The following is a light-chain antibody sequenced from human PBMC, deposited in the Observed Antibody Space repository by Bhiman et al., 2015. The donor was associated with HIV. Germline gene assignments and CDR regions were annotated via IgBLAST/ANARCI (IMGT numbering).Light chain of an antibody. Sequence: SYELTQPPSVSVAPGQTAEITCAGNNIGSQTVHWYQQKPGQAPVLVIYYDSDRPSGIPERFSGSNSGNTATLTISRVEAGDEADYYCQVWHSSSDHVVFGGGTKLTVL. CDR2: YDS. CDR3: QVWHSSSDHVV. J-gene: IGLJ2*01. CDR1: NIGSQT. V-gene: IGLV3-21*04.